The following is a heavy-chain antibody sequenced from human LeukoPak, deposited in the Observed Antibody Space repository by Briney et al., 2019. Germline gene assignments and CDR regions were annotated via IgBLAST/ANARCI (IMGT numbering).Heavy chain of an antibody. Sequence: GGSLRLSCAASGFTFSSYAMSWVRQAPGKGLEWVSAISGGGGSTYYADSVKGRFTISRDNSKNTLYLQMNSLRAEDTAVYYCARAPVYYYDSSGYYYRAFDIWGQGTMVTVSS. CDR1: GFTFSSYA. CDR2: ISGGGGST. V-gene: IGHV3-23*01. CDR3: ARAPVYYYDSSGYYYRAFDI. J-gene: IGHJ3*02. D-gene: IGHD3-22*01.